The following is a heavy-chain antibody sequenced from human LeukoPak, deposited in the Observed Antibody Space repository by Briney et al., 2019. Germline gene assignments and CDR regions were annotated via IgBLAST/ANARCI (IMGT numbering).Heavy chain of an antibody. CDR2: ISGSGGST. J-gene: IGHJ4*02. Sequence: PGGSLRLSCAASGFTFSSYAMSWVRQAPGKGLEWVSAISGSGGSTYYADSVKGRFTISRDNSKNTLYLQMGSLRAEDMAVYYCARERNVVQRNYAIDYWGQGTLVTVSS. D-gene: IGHD5-24*01. CDR1: GFTFSSYA. V-gene: IGHV3-23*01. CDR3: ARERNVVQRNYAIDY.